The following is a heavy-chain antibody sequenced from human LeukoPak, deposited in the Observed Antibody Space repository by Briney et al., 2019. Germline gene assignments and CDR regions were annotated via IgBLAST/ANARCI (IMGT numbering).Heavy chain of an antibody. CDR3: ANSEDSSSRYRLDY. D-gene: IGHD6-13*01. Sequence: PGGSLRLSCAASGFTFSSYGMHWVRQAPGKGLEWVAVISYDGSNKYYGDSVKGRFTISRDNSKNTLFLQMNSLRAEDTAVYYCANSEDSSSRYRLDYWGQGSLVTVSS. V-gene: IGHV3-30*18. J-gene: IGHJ4*02. CDR2: ISYDGSNK. CDR1: GFTFSSYG.